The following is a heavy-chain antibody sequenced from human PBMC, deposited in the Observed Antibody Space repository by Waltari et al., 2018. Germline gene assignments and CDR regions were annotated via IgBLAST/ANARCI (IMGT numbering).Heavy chain of an antibody. CDR1: GGSISSYY. D-gene: IGHD3-22*01. J-gene: IGHJ4*02. CDR3: ARGGYYDSSGYYYCDY. CDR2: IYSRWST. V-gene: IGHV4-59*01. Sequence: QVQLQESGPGLVKPSETLSLTCTVSGGSISSYYWSWIRQPPGKGLEWIGYIYSRWSTNYNPSLKSRVTISGDTSKNQFSRKLSSVTAADTAVYYCARGGYYDSSGYYYCDYWGQGTLVTVSS.